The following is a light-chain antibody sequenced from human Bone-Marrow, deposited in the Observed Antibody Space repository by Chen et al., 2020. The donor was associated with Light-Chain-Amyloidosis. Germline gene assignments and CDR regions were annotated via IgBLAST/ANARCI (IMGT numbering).Light chain of an antibody. J-gene: IGKJ4*01. CDR1: QTISSNY. CDR2: GSS. Sequence: ELVPTHSPPPLSLSPGEGANLSCRASQTISSNYLTWYQQKFGQAPRLLIYGSSSRATGIPDRFTGSGSGTDFTLTINRLEPEDFAMYYCQQYGTSPLTFGGGTKVEIK. CDR3: QQYGTSPLT. V-gene: IGKV3-20*01.